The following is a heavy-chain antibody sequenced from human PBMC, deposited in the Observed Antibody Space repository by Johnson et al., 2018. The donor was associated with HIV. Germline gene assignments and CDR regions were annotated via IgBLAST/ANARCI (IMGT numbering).Heavy chain of an antibody. Sequence: QVQLVESGGGLVQPGGSLRLSCAASGFTFSSYWMHWVRQAPGKGLEGVATISYDGSNKYYPDSLKGRFTISRDTSKDTLYLQMNSLRADDTTVYYCAKDVREYCSSISCFDAFDVWGQGTMVTVSS. V-gene: IGHV3-30*18. D-gene: IGHD2-2*01. J-gene: IGHJ3*01. CDR2: ISYDGSNK. CDR3: AKDVREYCSSISCFDAFDV. CDR1: GFTFSSYW.